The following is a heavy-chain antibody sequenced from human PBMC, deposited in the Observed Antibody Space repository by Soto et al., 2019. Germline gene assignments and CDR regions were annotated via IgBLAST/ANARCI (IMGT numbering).Heavy chain of an antibody. J-gene: IGHJ6*02. CDR1: GGSFSGYY. D-gene: IGHD2-2*02. V-gene: IGHV4-34*01. Sequence: QVQLQQWGAGLLKPSETLSLTCAVYGGSFSGYYWSWIRQPPGKGLEWIGEINHSGSTNYNPSLKSRVTISVDTSKNQFALKLSSVTAADTAVYYCARGLGYCSSTSCYRGYYYYYGMDVWGQGTTVTVSS. CDR3: ARGLGYCSSTSCYRGYYYYYGMDV. CDR2: INHSGST.